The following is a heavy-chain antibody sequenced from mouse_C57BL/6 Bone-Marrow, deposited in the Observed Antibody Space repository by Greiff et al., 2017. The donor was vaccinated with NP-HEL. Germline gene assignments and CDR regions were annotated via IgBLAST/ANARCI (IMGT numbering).Heavy chain of an antibody. Sequence: DVKLVESGGGLVQPGGSLKLSCAASGFTFSDYYMYWVRQTPEKRLEWVAYICNGGGSTYYPDTVKGRFTFSRDNAKNTLYLQMSRLKSEDTAMYYCARDTTDYYAMDYWGQGTSVTVSS. CDR2: ICNGGGST. CDR1: GFTFSDYY. V-gene: IGHV5-12*01. CDR3: ARDTTDYYAMDY. J-gene: IGHJ4*01. D-gene: IGHD1-1*01.